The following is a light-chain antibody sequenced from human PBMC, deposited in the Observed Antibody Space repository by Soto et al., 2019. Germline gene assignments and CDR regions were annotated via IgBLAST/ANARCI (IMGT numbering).Light chain of an antibody. CDR1: SSNIGAGYD. CDR3: QSYATGLSVLYV. CDR2: GNN. Sequence: QSVLTQPPSVSGAPGQRVTISCTGSSSNIGAGYDVHWYQQLPGTAPKLLIYGNNNRPSGVPDRFSGSKSGTSASLDVTGLQAEDEADYYCQSYATGLSVLYVFGTGTKLTVL. J-gene: IGLJ1*01. V-gene: IGLV1-40*01.